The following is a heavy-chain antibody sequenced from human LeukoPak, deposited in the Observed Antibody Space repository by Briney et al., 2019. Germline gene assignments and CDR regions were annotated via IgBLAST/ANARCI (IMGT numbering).Heavy chain of an antibody. J-gene: IGHJ4*02. D-gene: IGHD6-13*01. CDR2: ISGSGGST. Sequence: GGSLRLSCAASGFTFSSYAMSWVRQAPGKGLEWVSAISGSGGSTYYADSVKGRFTISRDNSKNTLYLQMNSLRTEDTAVYYCAKDPIGTGEIAAAGRRSVACDYWGQGTLVTVSS. V-gene: IGHV3-23*01. CDR1: GFTFSSYA. CDR3: AKDPIGTGEIAAAGRRSVACDY.